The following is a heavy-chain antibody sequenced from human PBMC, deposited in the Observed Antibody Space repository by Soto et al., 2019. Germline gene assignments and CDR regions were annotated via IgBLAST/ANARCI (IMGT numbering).Heavy chain of an antibody. Sequence: SETLSLTCTVSGGSISSYYWSWIRQPPGKGLEWIGYIYYSGSTNYNPSLKSRVTISVDTSKNQFSLKLSSVTAADTAVYYCARHFSYLWGSRGSAFDIWGQGTMVTVSS. V-gene: IGHV4-59*08. J-gene: IGHJ3*02. CDR2: IYYSGST. CDR3: ARHFSYLWGSRGSAFDI. CDR1: GGSISSYY. D-gene: IGHD3-10*01.